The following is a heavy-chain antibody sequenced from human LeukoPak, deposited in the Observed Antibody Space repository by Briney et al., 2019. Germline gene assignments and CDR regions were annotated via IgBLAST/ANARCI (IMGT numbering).Heavy chain of an antibody. CDR3: ASGDYGDPPLNY. D-gene: IGHD4-17*01. V-gene: IGHV1-2*02. J-gene: IGHJ4*02. CDR2: INPNTGDT. CDR1: GYTFTGYY. Sequence: ASVKVSCKASGYTFTGYYMHWVRQAPGQGLEWMGWINPNTGDTNYAQKFQGRVTMTRDTSIRTTYMELSRLISDDTAVYYCASGDYGDPPLNYWGQGTLVTVSS.